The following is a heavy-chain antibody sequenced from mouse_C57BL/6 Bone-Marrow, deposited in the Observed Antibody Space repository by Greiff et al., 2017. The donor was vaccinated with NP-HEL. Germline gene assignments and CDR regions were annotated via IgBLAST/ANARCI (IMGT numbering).Heavy chain of an antibody. CDR2: IYPGDGDT. D-gene: IGHD2-5*01. J-gene: IGHJ3*01. V-gene: IGHV1-80*01. Sequence: LVESGAELVKPGASVKISCKASGYAFSSYWMNWVKQRPGKGLEWIGQIYPGDGDTNYNGKFKGKATLTADKSSSTAYMQLSSLTSEDSAVYFCARSPAYYSNWGFAYWGQGTLVTVSA. CDR3: ARSPAYYSNWGFAY. CDR1: GYAFSSYW.